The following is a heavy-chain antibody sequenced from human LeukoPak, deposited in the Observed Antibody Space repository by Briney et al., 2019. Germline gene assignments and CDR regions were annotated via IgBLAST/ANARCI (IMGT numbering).Heavy chain of an antibody. D-gene: IGHD2-15*01. J-gene: IGHJ3*02. CDR3: ARPHLVADVAFDI. V-gene: IGHV1-46*01. CDR2: INPSGGST. CDR1: GYTLTSYY. Sequence: ASVKVSWKASGYTLTSYYMHWVRQAPGQGLEWMGIINPSGGSTSYAQKFQGRVTMTRDMSTSTVYMELSSLRSEDAAVYYCARPHLVADVAFDIWGQGTMVTVSS.